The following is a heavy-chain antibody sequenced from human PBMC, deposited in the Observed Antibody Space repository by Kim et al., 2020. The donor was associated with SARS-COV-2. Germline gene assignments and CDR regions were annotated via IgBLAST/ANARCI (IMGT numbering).Heavy chain of an antibody. J-gene: IGHJ4*02. CDR3: ARDPRAVAVYYFDY. Sequence: ANSGKGRFTISRDNSKNTLYLQMGSLRAEDMAVYYCARDPRAVAVYYFDYWGQGTLVTVSS. D-gene: IGHD6-19*01. V-gene: IGHV3-64*01.